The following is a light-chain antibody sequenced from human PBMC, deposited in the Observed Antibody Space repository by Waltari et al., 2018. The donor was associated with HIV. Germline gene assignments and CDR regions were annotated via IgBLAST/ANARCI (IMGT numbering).Light chain of an antibody. V-gene: IGLV3-21*04. Sequence: YALTQPPSVSVAPGRTASIACEGNNIGDKSVHWYQQKPGQAPILVIYYDTDRPSGIPERFSGSNSGNTAALIISRVEAGDEADYYCQVWDTTTDQYVFGTGTKVTV. J-gene: IGLJ1*01. CDR1: NIGDKS. CDR2: YDT. CDR3: QVWDTTTDQYV.